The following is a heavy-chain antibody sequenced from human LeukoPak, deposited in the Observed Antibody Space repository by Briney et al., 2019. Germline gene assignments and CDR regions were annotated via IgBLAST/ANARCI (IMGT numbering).Heavy chain of an antibody. CDR1: GFTFSSYA. CDR3: ARGAVAGPPDYYYGMDV. CDR2: ISYDGSNK. Sequence: GRSLRLSCVASGFTFSSYAMHWVRQAPGKGLEWVAVISYDGSNKYYADSVKGRFTISRDNSKNTLYLQMNSLRAEDTAVYYCARGAVAGPPDYYYGMDVWGQGTTVTVSS. V-gene: IGHV3-30*04. J-gene: IGHJ6*02. D-gene: IGHD6-19*01.